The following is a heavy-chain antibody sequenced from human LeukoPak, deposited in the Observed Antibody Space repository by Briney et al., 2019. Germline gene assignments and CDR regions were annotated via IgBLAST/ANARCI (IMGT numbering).Heavy chain of an antibody. CDR3: ARSLGYCSGGSCYSRWFDP. J-gene: IGHJ5*02. Sequence: ASVKVSCKASGYTFTSYGISWVRQAPGQGLEWMGWISAYNGNTNYAQKLQGRVTITADKSTSTAYMELSSLRSEDTAVYYCARSLGYCSGGSCYSRWFDPWGQGTLVTVSS. CDR2: ISAYNGNT. CDR1: GYTFTSYG. V-gene: IGHV1-18*01. D-gene: IGHD2-15*01.